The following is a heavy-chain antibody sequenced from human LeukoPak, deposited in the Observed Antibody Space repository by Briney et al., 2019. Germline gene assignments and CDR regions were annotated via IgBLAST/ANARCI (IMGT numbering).Heavy chain of an antibody. V-gene: IGHV4-38-2*02. J-gene: IGHJ6*04. CDR2: MYHSGSI. CDR1: GYSISSGFY. D-gene: IGHD3-9*01. CDR3: VRHPDPYYDIFLV. Sequence: SETLSLTCSVSGYSISSGFYWGWIRQPPGKGLERIGSMYHSGSIYYNRSLKSRVTISADTSNNHLSLKLSSVAAADTAVYYCVRHPDPYYDIFLVWGKGTTVSVSS.